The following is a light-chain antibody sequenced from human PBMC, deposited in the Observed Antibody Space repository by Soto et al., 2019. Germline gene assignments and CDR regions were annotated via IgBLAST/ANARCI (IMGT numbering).Light chain of an antibody. CDR2: AAS. Sequence: DIQMTQSPSSLSASIGDRITITCRASQGIATYLNWYQQRPGKAPKLLIYAASGLQSGAPSRFSGSGSGTDFTLTITSLQREDFATYYCQQSYSSSWTFGQGTKVEI. J-gene: IGKJ1*01. CDR3: QQSYSSSWT. CDR1: QGIATY. V-gene: IGKV1-39*01.